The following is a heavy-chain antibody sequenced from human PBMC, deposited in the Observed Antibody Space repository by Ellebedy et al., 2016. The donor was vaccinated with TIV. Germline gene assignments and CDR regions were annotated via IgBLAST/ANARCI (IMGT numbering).Heavy chain of an antibody. CDR3: ARIRLGSSDFDN. CDR1: GFTFSTYW. D-gene: IGHD5-12*01. J-gene: IGHJ4*02. V-gene: IGHV3-7*01. CDR2: IRQDGGEK. Sequence: GGSLRLXCAASGFTFSTYWMTWVRQAPGKGLEWVANIRQDGGEKFYVDSVKGRFTISRDNAKNSLYLQMDSLRAEDTAVYYCARIRLGSSDFDNWGQGTLVTVSS.